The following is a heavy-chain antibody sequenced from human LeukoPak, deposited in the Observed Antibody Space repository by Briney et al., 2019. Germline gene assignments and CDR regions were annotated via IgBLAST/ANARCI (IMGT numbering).Heavy chain of an antibody. CDR1: GFTFSSYH. Sequence: PGGSLRLSCEVSGFTFSSYHMNWVRQAPGKGLEWVSSIGSSDSYIYYADSLTGRFTISRDNAKNSLYLQMNSLRAEDTAVYYCAELGITIIGGVWGKGTTVTISS. D-gene: IGHD3-10*02. V-gene: IGHV3-21*01. J-gene: IGHJ6*04. CDR2: IGSSDSYI. CDR3: AELGITIIGGV.